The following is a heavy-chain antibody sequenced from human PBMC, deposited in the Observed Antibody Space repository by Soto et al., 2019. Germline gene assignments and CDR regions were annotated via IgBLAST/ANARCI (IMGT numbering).Heavy chain of an antibody. CDR2: ISGSSSMI. V-gene: IGHV3-48*01. J-gene: IGHJ4*02. CDR1: GFTFSSYS. CDR3: ARDLNPRQEMLYALLGY. Sequence: EVQLVESGGGLVQPGGSLRLSCAASGFTFSSYSMNWVRQAPGKGLGWVSYISGSSSMIYYAASVKGRFTISRDNAKNSLYLQMNSLRAEDTAVYYCARDLNPRQEMLYALLGYWGQGTLVTVSS. D-gene: IGHD2-8*01.